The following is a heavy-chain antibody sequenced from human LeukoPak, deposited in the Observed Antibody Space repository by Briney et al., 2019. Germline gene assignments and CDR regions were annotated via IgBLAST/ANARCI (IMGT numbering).Heavy chain of an antibody. Sequence: PSQSLSLTCAVYGGSFSVYYWSWMRRPPGKGLEWGGEINDRGSTNYVPSLKSRVTISVDTSKSQFSLKLSSVTAADRALYYCARAGLAVRGRSRYGMDVWGQGTTVTVSS. V-gene: IGHV4-34*01. D-gene: IGHD3-10*01. CDR2: INDRGST. J-gene: IGHJ6*02. CDR1: GGSFSVYY. CDR3: ARAGLAVRGRSRYGMDV.